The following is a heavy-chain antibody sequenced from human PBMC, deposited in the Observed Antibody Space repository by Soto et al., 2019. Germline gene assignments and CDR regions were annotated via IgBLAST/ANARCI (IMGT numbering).Heavy chain of an antibody. V-gene: IGHV4-39*01. J-gene: IGHJ4*02. CDR1: GDSISSSSSSSYD. Sequence: SETLSLTCTVFGDSISSSSSSSYDWGWIRQTPGKGLEWIGHIYYTGNTYYNPSLKSRVTISVDTSKNQFSLKVTSVTDADPAVFYCARHAGIAATIDYWGQASLVTVSS. CDR2: IYYTGNT. CDR3: ARHAGIAATIDY. D-gene: IGHD5-12*01.